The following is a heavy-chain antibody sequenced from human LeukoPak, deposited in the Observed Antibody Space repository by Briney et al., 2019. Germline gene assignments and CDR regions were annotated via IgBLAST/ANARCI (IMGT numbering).Heavy chain of an antibody. CDR3: ARILGTTDAFDI. V-gene: IGHV3-53*01. CDR2: SYSGGSS. D-gene: IGHD2/OR15-2a*01. CDR1: GFTINNNY. J-gene: IGHJ3*02. Sequence: PGGSLRLSCAASGFTINNNYMTWVRQAPGKGLELDSVSYSGGSSYYADSVKGRFTTSRDSSKNTVNLQMNILTVEDTAVYYCARILGTTDAFDIWGQGTMVTVSS.